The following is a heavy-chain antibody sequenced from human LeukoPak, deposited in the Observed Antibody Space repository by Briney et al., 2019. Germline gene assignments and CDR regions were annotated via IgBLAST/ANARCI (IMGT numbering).Heavy chain of an antibody. V-gene: IGHV4-34*01. CDR2: IYNSGST. CDR3: ARAYSSSWYYNWFDP. D-gene: IGHD6-13*01. CDR1: GGSFSDYY. Sequence: SETLSLTCTVFGGSFSDYYWSWIRQPPGKGLEWIGSIYNSGSTYYNPSLKSRVTISVDTSKNQFSLKLRSVTAADTAMYYCARAYSSSWYYNWFDPWGQGTLVTVSS. J-gene: IGHJ5*02.